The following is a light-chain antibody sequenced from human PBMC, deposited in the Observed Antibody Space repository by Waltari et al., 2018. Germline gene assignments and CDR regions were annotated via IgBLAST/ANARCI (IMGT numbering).Light chain of an antibody. V-gene: IGLV2-11*01. CDR2: DVS. CDR1: GSDVADSNF. Sequence: QSALTQPRSVSGSPGPSVTISCTGTGSDVADSNFVSWYQQHPGEAPKLVIYDVSERPPGVPDRFSGSKSGDSASLSVSGLQAEDEAVYYCCSYTGTWVFGGGTKLTVL. J-gene: IGLJ3*02. CDR3: CSYTGTWV.